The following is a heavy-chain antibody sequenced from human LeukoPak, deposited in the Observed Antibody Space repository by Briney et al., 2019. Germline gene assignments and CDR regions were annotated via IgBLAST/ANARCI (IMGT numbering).Heavy chain of an antibody. Sequence: PGGSLRLSCVASGFIFSSCAMSWVRLAPGKGLEWVSLISAGGARIYYSDSVKGRFTISRDFSKNTLYLQMNSLRAEDTAVYYCAKDRGPAKYGDVALEASDSWGQGTLVTVSS. CDR2: ISAGGARI. V-gene: IGHV3-23*01. CDR3: AKDRGPAKYGDVALEASDS. CDR1: GFIFSSCA. J-gene: IGHJ4*02. D-gene: IGHD4-17*01.